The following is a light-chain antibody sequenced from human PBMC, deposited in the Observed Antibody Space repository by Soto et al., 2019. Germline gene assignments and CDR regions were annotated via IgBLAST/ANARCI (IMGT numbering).Light chain of an antibody. J-gene: IGKJ4*01. CDR3: QQYNNWPLT. CDR2: GAS. Sequence: EIVMTQSPATLSVSPGEGATLSCRASQSVSSNFAWYQQKPGQAPRLLLYGASTRATVIPARFSGSGSGTEFTLTISSLQSEYFAVYYCQQYNNWPLTFGGGTKVEIK. CDR1: QSVSSN. V-gene: IGKV3-15*01.